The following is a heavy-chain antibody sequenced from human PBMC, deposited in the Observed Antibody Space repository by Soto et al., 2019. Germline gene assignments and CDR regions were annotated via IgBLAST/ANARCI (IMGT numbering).Heavy chain of an antibody. D-gene: IGHD6-13*01. CDR1: GYTFTSYG. Sequence: GASVKVSCKASGYTFTSYGISWVRQAPGQGLEWMGWISAYNGNTNYAQKLQGRVTMTTDTSTSTAYMELRSLRSDDTAVYYCAREPHPIGSSSWYDGMDVWGQGTTVTVSS. CDR2: ISAYNGNT. CDR3: AREPHPIGSSSWYDGMDV. J-gene: IGHJ6*02. V-gene: IGHV1-18*01.